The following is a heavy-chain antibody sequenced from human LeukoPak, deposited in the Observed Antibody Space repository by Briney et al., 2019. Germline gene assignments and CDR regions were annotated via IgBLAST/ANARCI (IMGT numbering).Heavy chain of an antibody. J-gene: IGHJ4*02. CDR1: GGSIIINNYY. D-gene: IGHD3-22*01. CDR2: VYYSGSI. CDR3: ARDGYYYDSSGYYEKMYYFDY. Sequence: PSETLSLTCTVSGGSIIINNYYWGWIRQPPGKGLEWIGSVYYSGSINYNPSFKSHVAMSVDTSKNQSSLKLSSVPAADTAVYYCARDGYYYDSSGYYEKMYYFDYWGQGTLVTVSS. V-gene: IGHV4-39*07.